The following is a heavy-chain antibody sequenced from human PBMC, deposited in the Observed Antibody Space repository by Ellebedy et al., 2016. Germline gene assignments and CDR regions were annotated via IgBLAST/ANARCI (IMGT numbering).Heavy chain of an antibody. CDR3: ARTDWLLSEYYFDY. J-gene: IGHJ4*02. Sequence: GESLKISXKGSGYNFAIYWIGWVRQMPGKGLEWMGIIYPGDSDTRYSPSFQGQVTISADKSISTAYLQWSSLKASDTAMYYCARTDWLLSEYYFDYWGQGTLVTVSS. V-gene: IGHV5-51*01. CDR2: IYPGDSDT. D-gene: IGHD3-9*01. CDR1: GYNFAIYW.